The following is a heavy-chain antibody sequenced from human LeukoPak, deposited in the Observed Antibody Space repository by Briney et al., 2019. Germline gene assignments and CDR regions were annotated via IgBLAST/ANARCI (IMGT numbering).Heavy chain of an antibody. D-gene: IGHD4-11*01. CDR2: TYHRSKGYS. Sequence: SQTLSLTCAISGDSVSSNNAAWNWIRQSPSRGLEWRGSTYHRSKGYSDYALSVKSRISVNPDTPKNQFSLHLNSVTPEDTAVYYCARGENYSFDYWGQGTLVTVSS. CDR1: GDSVSSNNAA. V-gene: IGHV6-1*01. J-gene: IGHJ4*02. CDR3: ARGENYSFDY.